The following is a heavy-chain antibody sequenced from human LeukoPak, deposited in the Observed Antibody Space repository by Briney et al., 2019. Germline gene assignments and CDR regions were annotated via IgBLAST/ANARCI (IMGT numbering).Heavy chain of an antibody. D-gene: IGHD1-26*01. J-gene: IGHJ4*02. CDR2: INAGNGNT. CDR3: ARSRNKLQHPHSAFDY. Sequence: GASVKVSCKASGYTFTSYAMHWVRQAPGQRLEWMGWINAGNGNTKYSQKFQGRVTITRDTSASTAYMELSSLRSEDTAVYYCARSRNKLQHPHSAFDYWGQGTLVTVSS. CDR1: GYTFTSYA. V-gene: IGHV1-3*01.